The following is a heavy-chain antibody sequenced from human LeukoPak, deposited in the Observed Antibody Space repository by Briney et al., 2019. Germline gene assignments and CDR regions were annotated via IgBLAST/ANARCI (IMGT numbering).Heavy chain of an antibody. CDR2: IKQDGGEK. V-gene: IGHV3-7*04. CDR3: ARRGDGNLYYFDH. Sequence: PGRSLRLSCTASGFTFSDYSMSWVRQAPGKGLEWVANIKQDGGEKYYVDSVKGRFTISRDNAKNSLYLQMNSLRPEDTAVYYCARRGDGNLYYFDHWGQGTLVTASS. CDR1: GFTFSDYS. D-gene: IGHD5-24*01. J-gene: IGHJ4*02.